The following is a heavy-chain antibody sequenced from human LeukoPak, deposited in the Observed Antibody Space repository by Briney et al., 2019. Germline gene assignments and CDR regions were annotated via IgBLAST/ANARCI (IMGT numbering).Heavy chain of an antibody. V-gene: IGHV4-39*07. CDR1: GDSISSRNYY. D-gene: IGHD3-10*01. CDR2: IYYSGST. Sequence: SETLSLTCTVSGDSISSRNYYWGWIRQPPGKGLEWIGSIYYSGSTYYNPSLKSRVTISVDTSKNQFSLKLSSVTAADTAVYYCARGAYYYGSGSYDWGQGTLVTVSS. J-gene: IGHJ4*02. CDR3: ARGAYYYGSGSYD.